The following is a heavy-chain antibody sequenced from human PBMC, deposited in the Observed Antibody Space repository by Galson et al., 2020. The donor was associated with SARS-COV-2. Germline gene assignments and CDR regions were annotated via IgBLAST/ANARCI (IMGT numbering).Heavy chain of an antibody. J-gene: IGHJ6*02. V-gene: IGHV4-61*09. D-gene: IGHD3-10*01. Sequence: SETLSLTCTVSGGSMTSGSFYWNWIRQPAGKGLEWIGHIYTGGTTNYNSSLESRVTISVDTAKNQFSLTLRSVTAADTAVYDCARRPQGKVISPLGAAQYGLDIWGQGTTVTVSS. CDR2: IYTGGTT. CDR1: GGSMTSGSFY. CDR3: ARRPQGKVISPLGAAQYGLDI.